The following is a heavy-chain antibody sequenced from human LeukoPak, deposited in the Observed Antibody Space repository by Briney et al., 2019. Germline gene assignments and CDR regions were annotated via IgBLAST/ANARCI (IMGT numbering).Heavy chain of an antibody. V-gene: IGHV3-23*01. CDR2: ISGSGGST. J-gene: IGHJ1*01. Sequence: GGSLRLSCVASGFTFSSYAMSWVRQAPGKGLEWVSSISGSGGSTHYAGSVKGRFSISRDNSKNTLYLQMKSLRAEDTALYYCAKKVVVGATSPYSDFQDWGQGTVVTVSS. CDR1: GFTFSSYA. D-gene: IGHD1-26*01. CDR3: AKKVVVGATSPYSDFQD.